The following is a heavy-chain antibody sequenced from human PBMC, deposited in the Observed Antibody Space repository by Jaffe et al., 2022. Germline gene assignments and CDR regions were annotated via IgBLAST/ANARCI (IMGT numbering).Heavy chain of an antibody. D-gene: IGHD3-10*01. CDR3: AKDGHPYGSGSYYNY. J-gene: IGHJ4*02. V-gene: IGHV3-9*01. CDR2: ISWNSGSI. Sequence: EVQLVESGGGLVQPGRSLRLSCAASGFTFDDYAMHWVRQAPGKGLEWVSGISWNSGSIGYADSVKGRFTISRDNAKNSLYLQMNSLRAEDTALYYCAKDGHPYGSGSYYNYWGQGTLVTVSS. CDR1: GFTFDDYA.